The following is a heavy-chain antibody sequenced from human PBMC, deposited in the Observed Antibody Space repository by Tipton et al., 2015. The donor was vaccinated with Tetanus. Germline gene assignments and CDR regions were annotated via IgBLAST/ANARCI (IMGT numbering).Heavy chain of an antibody. CDR3: ARLSIASTGTYGLTFYYGMDV. J-gene: IGHJ6*02. D-gene: IGHD6-13*01. Sequence: TLSLTCTVSDASITNSDFSWGWIRQLPGRGLEWIGSVDYSGSTYYNPSLKSRVAIFGDTSKNHFSLRLSSVTAADAAVYYCARLSIASTGTYGLTFYYGMDVWGPGTTVTVSS. CDR1: DASITNSDFS. CDR2: VDYSGST. V-gene: IGHV4-39*02.